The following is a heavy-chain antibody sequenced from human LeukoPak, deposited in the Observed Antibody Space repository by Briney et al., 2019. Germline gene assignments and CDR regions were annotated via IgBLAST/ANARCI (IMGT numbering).Heavy chain of an antibody. Sequence: SETLSLTCTVSGGSISSSSYYWGWIRQPPGKGLEWIGSIYYSGSTYYNPSLKSRVTISVDTSKNQFSLKLSSVTAADTAVYYCARGVRYCSGGSCYNLKYYFDYWGQGTLVTVSS. CDR2: IYYSGST. CDR3: ARGVRYCSGGSCYNLKYYFDY. CDR1: GGSISSSSYY. J-gene: IGHJ4*02. V-gene: IGHV4-39*07. D-gene: IGHD2-15*01.